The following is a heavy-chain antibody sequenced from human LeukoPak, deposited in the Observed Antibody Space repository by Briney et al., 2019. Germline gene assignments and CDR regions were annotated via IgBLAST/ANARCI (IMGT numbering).Heavy chain of an antibody. D-gene: IGHD1-7*01. Sequence: GESLKISCKGSGYSFTSYWIGWVRQMPGKGLEWMGIIYPGDSDTRYSPPFQGQVTISADKSISTAYLQWSSLKASDTAMYYCTRLGITGTVYNWFDPWGQGTLVTVSS. CDR2: IYPGDSDT. V-gene: IGHV5-51*01. CDR1: GYSFTSYW. J-gene: IGHJ5*02. CDR3: TRLGITGTVYNWFDP.